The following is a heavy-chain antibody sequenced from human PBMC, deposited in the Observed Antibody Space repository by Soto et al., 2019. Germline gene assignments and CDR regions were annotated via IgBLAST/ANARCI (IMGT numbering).Heavy chain of an antibody. J-gene: IGHJ6*02. CDR1: GGSIGSHY. CDR3: ARHFYDSSGYYFALGLDV. Sequence: PSETLSLTCTVSGGSIGSHYWSWIRQPPGKGLEWIGHIYYTGSTNYNPSLKSRVTISIDTSENQFSLKLHSGTATDTAVYYCARHFYDSSGYYFALGLDVWGQGTTVTVSS. CDR2: IYYTGST. V-gene: IGHV4-59*11. D-gene: IGHD3-22*01.